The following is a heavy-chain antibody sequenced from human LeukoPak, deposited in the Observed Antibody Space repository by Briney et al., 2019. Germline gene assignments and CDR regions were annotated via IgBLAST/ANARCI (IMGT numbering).Heavy chain of an antibody. CDR3: ARDKDMGSSGGGNDY. V-gene: IGHV1-69*05. Sequence: GSSVKVSCKASGGTFSSYAISWVRQAPGQGLEWMGGIIPIFGTANYAQKFQGRVTITTDESTSTAYMELSSLRSEDTAVYYCARDKDMGSSGGGNDYWGQGTLVAVSS. J-gene: IGHJ4*02. CDR2: IIPIFGTA. CDR1: GGTFSSYA. D-gene: IGHD2-15*01.